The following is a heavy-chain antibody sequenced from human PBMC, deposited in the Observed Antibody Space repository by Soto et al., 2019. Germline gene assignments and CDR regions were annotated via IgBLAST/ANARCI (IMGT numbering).Heavy chain of an antibody. J-gene: IGHJ4*02. D-gene: IGHD2-21*02. CDR1: GGSITSDDYY. V-gene: IGHV4-30-4*01. Sequence: QVQLQESGPGLMKPSQSLSLTCTVSGGSITSDDYYWSWIRQPPGRGLEWIGYIFYSGSTHYNPSLKSRFIISLDTSKKQVSLKLSSVTAADTAVYYCASANCGGDCSYRHDRYYFESWGQGTLVTVSS. CDR2: IFYSGST. CDR3: ASANCGGDCSYRHDRYYFES.